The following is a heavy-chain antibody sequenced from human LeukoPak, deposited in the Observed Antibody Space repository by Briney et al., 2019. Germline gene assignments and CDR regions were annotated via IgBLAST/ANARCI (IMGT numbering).Heavy chain of an antibody. Sequence: GASVKVSCKASGGTFSSYAISWVRQAPGQGLEWMGGIIPIFGTANYAQKFQGRVTITTDESTSTAYMELSSLRSEDTAVYYCARAYGVYYDFWSGYFDYWGQGTLVTVSS. CDR3: ARAYGVYYDFWSGYFDY. J-gene: IGHJ4*02. CDR2: IIPIFGTA. D-gene: IGHD3-3*01. V-gene: IGHV1-69*05. CDR1: GGTFSSYA.